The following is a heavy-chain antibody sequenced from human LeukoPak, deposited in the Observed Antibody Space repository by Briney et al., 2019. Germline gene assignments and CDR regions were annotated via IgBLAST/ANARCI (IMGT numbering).Heavy chain of an antibody. D-gene: IGHD2-21*02. CDR1: GFTFSTYW. CDR2: IKQDGSQK. Sequence: GGSLRLSCEASGFTFSTYWMKWVRQAPGKGLEWVANIKQDGSQKYYVDSVKGRFIISRDNAKNSLYLQMNSVRAEDMAVYYCAREGTFGDYRASGDHWGQGALVTVSS. V-gene: IGHV3-7*03. J-gene: IGHJ4*02. CDR3: AREGTFGDYRASGDH.